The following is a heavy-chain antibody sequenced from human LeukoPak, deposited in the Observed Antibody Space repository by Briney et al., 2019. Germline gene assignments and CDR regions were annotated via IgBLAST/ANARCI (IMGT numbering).Heavy chain of an antibody. Sequence: SETLSLTCTVSGGSISSYYWSWIRQPPGKGLEWIGYIYYSGSTNYNPSLKSRVTISVDTSKNQFSLKLSSVTAADTAVYYCAKNYGDYANWFDPWGQGTLVTASS. CDR1: GGSISSYY. J-gene: IGHJ5*02. CDR3: AKNYGDYANWFDP. CDR2: IYYSGST. D-gene: IGHD4-17*01. V-gene: IGHV4-59*01.